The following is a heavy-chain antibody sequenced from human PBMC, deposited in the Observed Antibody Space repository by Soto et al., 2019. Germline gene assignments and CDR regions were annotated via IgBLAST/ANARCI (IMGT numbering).Heavy chain of an antibody. Sequence: QINLIESGPTLVKPTQTLTLTCTFSGFSLSTSGAAVGWVRQPPGRALEWLALIYWDGDKRYNASLGNRLTITKDTPMNQVVLTLTNVVPADTATYYCAHRATMTIFGLIIDNGIWFDPWGQGTRVIVSS. D-gene: IGHD3-3*01. CDR3: AHRATMTIFGLIIDNGIWFDP. J-gene: IGHJ5*02. CDR1: GFSLSTSGAA. CDR2: IYWDGDK. V-gene: IGHV2-5*02.